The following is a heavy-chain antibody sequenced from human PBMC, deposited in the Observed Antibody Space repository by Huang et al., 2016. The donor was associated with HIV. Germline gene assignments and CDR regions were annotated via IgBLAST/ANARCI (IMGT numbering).Heavy chain of an antibody. CDR1: GFTFRTYT. J-gene: IGHJ4*02. V-gene: IGHV3-30*04. Sequence: QVKLVESGGGVVQPGISLRLSFAASGFTFRTYTFHWVRQAPGKGLEWVAGISYNGGKKFYADSVKGRFTISRDKSKNTVYLEVSSPRPEDSAVYYCTREFTTSVQFFDLWGQGTLVTVSS. CDR3: TREFTTSVQFFDL. CDR2: ISYNGGKK. D-gene: IGHD4-4*01.